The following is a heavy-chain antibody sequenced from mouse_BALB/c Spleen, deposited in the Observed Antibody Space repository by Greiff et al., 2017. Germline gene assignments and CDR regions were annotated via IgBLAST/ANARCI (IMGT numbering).Heavy chain of an antibody. CDR1: GYSFTSYW. Sequence: VQLQQSGTVLARPGASVKMSCKASGYSFTSYWMHWVKQRPGQGLEWIGAIYPGNSDTSYNQKFKGKAKLTAVTSASTAYMELSSLTNEDSAVYYCTRRENYYGSRDWYFDVWGAGTTVTVAS. CDR3: TRRENYYGSRDWYFDV. J-gene: IGHJ1*01. CDR2: IYPGNSDT. D-gene: IGHD1-1*01. V-gene: IGHV1-5*01.